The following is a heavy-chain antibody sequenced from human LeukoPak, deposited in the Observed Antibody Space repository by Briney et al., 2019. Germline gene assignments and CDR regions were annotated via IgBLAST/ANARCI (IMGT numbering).Heavy chain of an antibody. V-gene: IGHV1-2*02. J-gene: IGHJ4*02. CDR2: INPNSGGT. Sequence: ASVKVSCKASGYTFTGYYMHWVRQAPGQGLEWMGWINPNSGGTNYAQKFQGRVTMTRDTSIGTAYMELSRLRSDDTAVYYCARVYGSGSYYPLWGQGTLVTVSS. CDR3: ARVYGSGSYYPL. D-gene: IGHD3-10*01. CDR1: GYTFTGYY.